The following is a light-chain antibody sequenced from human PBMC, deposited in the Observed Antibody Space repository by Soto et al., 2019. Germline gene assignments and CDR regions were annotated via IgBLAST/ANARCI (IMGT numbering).Light chain of an antibody. V-gene: IGKV1D-12*01. CDR3: QQTRRFPLT. CDR2: AAF. Sequence: DIQMTQSPSSVSASVGDRVTITCRASQDISSWLAWYQQKPGKAPKVLIYAAFTLQSGVPSRFSVSGSGTDFTLSISNLQPEDSATYYCQQTRRFPLTFGGGTKVEIK. CDR1: QDISSW. J-gene: IGKJ4*01.